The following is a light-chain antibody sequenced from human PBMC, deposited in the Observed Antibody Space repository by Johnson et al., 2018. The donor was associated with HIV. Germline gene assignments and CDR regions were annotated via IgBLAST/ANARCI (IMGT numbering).Light chain of an antibody. J-gene: IGLJ1*01. CDR2: DND. V-gene: IGLV1-51*01. CDR3: GTWDSSLSAPGYV. CDR1: YSNIGNNY. Sequence: QSVLSQPPSVSAAPGQKVTISCSGSYSNIGNNYVSWYQQVPGTATKLLIYDNDKRPSGIPDRFSAPKSGTSATLGITGLQTGAEADYYCGTWDSSLSAPGYVFGTGTKVTVL.